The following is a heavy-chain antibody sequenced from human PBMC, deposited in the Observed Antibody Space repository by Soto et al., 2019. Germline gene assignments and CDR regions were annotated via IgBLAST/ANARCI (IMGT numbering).Heavy chain of an antibody. D-gene: IGHD2-15*01. Sequence: GASVKVSCKASGYMFTSYGISWVRQAPGQGLEWMGWINPNSGGTNYAQKFQGWVTMTRDTSISTAYMELRRLRSDDTAVYYCAREDCSGGSFSGFDYWG. CDR3: AREDCSGGSFSGFDY. V-gene: IGHV1-2*04. CDR2: INPNSGGT. CDR1: GYMFTSYG. J-gene: IGHJ4*01.